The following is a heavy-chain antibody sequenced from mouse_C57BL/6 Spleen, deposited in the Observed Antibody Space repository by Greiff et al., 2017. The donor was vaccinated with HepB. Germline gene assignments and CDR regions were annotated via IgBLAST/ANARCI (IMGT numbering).Heavy chain of an antibody. CDR2: FHPYNDDT. CDR1: GYTFTTYP. CDR3: ARGYSNYLAWFAY. V-gene: IGHV1-47*01. J-gene: IGHJ3*01. D-gene: IGHD2-5*01. Sequence: LVESGAELVKPGASVKMSCKASGYTFTTYPIEWMKQNHGKSLEWIGNFHPYNDDTKYNEKFKGKATLTVEKSPSTVYLELSRLTSDDSAVYYCARGYSNYLAWFAYWGQGTLVTVSA.